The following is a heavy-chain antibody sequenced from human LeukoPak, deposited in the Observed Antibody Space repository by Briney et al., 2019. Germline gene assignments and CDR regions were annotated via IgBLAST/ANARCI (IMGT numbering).Heavy chain of an antibody. Sequence: GASVKVSCKASGYTFTSYDINWVRQATGQGLEWMGWMNPNSGNTGYAQKFQGRVTITRNTSISTAYMELSSLRSEDTAVYYCARVGFRRYCSSTSCYLGYWGQGTLVTVSS. V-gene: IGHV1-8*03. CDR3: ARVGFRRYCSSTSCYLGY. J-gene: IGHJ4*02. D-gene: IGHD2-2*01. CDR2: MNPNSGNT. CDR1: GYTFTSYD.